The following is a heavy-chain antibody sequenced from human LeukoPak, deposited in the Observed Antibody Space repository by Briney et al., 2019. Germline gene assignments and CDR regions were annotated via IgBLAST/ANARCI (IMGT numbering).Heavy chain of an antibody. Sequence: ASVKVSCKASGGTFSSYAISWVRQAPGQGLEWMGGIIPIFGTANYAQKFQGRVTITADESTSTAYMELSSLRSEDTAVYYCARLPPSYTIFGVVSDYWGQGTLVTVFS. V-gene: IGHV1-69*01. CDR1: GGTFSSYA. CDR3: ARLPPSYTIFGVVSDY. CDR2: IIPIFGTA. J-gene: IGHJ4*02. D-gene: IGHD3-3*01.